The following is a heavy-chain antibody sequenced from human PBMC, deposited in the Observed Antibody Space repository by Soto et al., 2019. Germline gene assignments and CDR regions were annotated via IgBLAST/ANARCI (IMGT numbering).Heavy chain of an antibody. Sequence: GESLKISCKGSGYTFTSYWINWVRQMPGKGLEWMGRIDPTDSYTNYNPSFQGHVTISADKSLSTAYLQWDSLRASDTATYYCARGGPQVVHNWVDPWGQGNLVTVSS. CDR3: ARGGPQVVHNWVDP. J-gene: IGHJ5*02. D-gene: IGHD2-15*01. V-gene: IGHV5-10-1*01. CDR2: IDPTDSYT. CDR1: GYTFTSYW.